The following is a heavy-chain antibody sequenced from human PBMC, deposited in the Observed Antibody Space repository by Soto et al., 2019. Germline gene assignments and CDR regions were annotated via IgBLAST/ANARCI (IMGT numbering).Heavy chain of an antibody. CDR2: IYPGDSDT. J-gene: IGHJ6*02. CDR1: GYSFPRYW. V-gene: IGHV5-51*01. CDR3: ARTELKDYNFWSGNTYGLDV. D-gene: IGHD3-3*01. Sequence: EVQLVQSGAEVKKPGESLKMSCKASGYSFPRYWIAWVRQMPGKGLEWMGIIYPGDSDTRYSPSFQGQVTISADKSISTAYLQWSSLKASDTAMYYCARTELKDYNFWSGNTYGLDVWGQGTTVTVSS.